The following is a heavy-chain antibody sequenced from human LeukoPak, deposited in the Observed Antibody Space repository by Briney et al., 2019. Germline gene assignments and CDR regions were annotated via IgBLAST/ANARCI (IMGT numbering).Heavy chain of an antibody. CDR2: AFVGGDT. CDR1: GLDVSSTY. D-gene: IGHD5-24*01. J-gene: IGHJ4*02. Sequence: GGSLRLSCASSGLDVSSTYMSWIRQAPGKWLEWVSTAFVGGDTYYAASVKGRFTLSKDSSRNTMFLQMHGLSPEDTAVYYCARDQLDHWGQGTLVAVSP. V-gene: IGHV3-53*01. CDR3: ARDQLDH.